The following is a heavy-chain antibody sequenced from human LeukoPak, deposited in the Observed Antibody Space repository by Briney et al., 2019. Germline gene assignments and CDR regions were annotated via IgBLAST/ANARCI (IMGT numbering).Heavy chain of an antibody. CDR3: ARSGEQWLVLDY. V-gene: IGHV1-18*03. CDR2: ISTYNVNT. J-gene: IGHJ4*02. D-gene: IGHD6-19*01. CDR1: GYTFTSYD. Sequence: ASVKVSCKASGYTFTSYDINWVRQAPGQGLEWMGWISTYNVNTNYAQKLQGRVTMTTDTFTSTAYMELSSLRSEDMAVYYCARSGEQWLVLDYWGQGTLVTVSS.